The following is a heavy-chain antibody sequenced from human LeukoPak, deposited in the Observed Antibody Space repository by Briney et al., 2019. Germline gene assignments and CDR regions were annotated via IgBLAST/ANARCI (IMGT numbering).Heavy chain of an antibody. CDR3: AKDPTAMVTAGDY. CDR2: ISGSGGST. V-gene: IGHV3-23*01. J-gene: IGHJ4*02. Sequence: PGGSLRLSCAASGFTFSSYAMSWVRQAPGKGLEWDSAISGSGGSTYYADSVKGRFTISRDNSKNTLYLQMNSLRAEDTAVYYCAKDPTAMVTAGDYWGQGTLVTVSS. CDR1: GFTFSSYA. D-gene: IGHD5-18*01.